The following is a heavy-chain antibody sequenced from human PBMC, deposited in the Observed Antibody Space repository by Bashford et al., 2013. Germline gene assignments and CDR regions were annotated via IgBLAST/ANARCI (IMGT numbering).Heavy chain of an antibody. CDR2: IYPADSDA. V-gene: IGHV5-51*01. CDR3: ILTGYYWGPFDY. J-gene: IGHJ4*02. D-gene: IGHD3-9*01. Sequence: WVRQMPGKGLEWMGIIYPADSDARYSPSFQGQVTISADKSISTAYLQWSSLKASDTAMYYDILTGYYWGPFDYWGQGTLVTVSS.